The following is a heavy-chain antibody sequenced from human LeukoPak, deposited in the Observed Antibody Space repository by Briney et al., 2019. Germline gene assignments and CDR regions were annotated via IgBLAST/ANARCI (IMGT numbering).Heavy chain of an antibody. CDR3: ARVPPATHYYYYGMDV. Sequence: PSQTLSLTCTVSGGSISSGDYYWSWIRQPPGKGLEWIGYIYYSGSTYYNPSLKSRVTISVDTSKNQFSLKLSSVTAADTAVYYCARVPPATHYYYYGMDVWGQGTTVTVSS. V-gene: IGHV4-30-4*01. CDR2: IYYSGST. J-gene: IGHJ6*02. D-gene: IGHD2-15*01. CDR1: GGSISSGDYY.